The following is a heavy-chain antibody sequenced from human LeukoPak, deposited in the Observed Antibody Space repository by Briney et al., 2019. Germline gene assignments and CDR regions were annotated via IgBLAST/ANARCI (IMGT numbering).Heavy chain of an antibody. CDR1: GFTFSGAW. J-gene: IGHJ6*03. D-gene: IGHD4-17*01. Sequence: PGGSLRLSCRASGFTFSGAWITWVRQAPGNGLEWMANIREDGTEKNYVDSVKGRFTISRDNSKNTLYLQMNSLRAEDTAVYYCAKDGETTANLYYYYMDVWGKGTTVTVSS. CDR2: IREDGTEK. CDR3: AKDGETTANLYYYYMDV. V-gene: IGHV3-7*01.